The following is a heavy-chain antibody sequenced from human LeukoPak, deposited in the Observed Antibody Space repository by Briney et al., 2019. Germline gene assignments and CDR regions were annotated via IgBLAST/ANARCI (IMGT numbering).Heavy chain of an antibody. CDR1: GFTFNNNY. D-gene: IGHD1-26*01. V-gene: IGHV3-66*02. J-gene: IGHJ4*02. CDR3: ARGFSGSYCPGY. Sequence: PGGSRRLSCAPSGFTFNNNYMSWVRQAPGKGLEWVSVIYIGSSTYYTDSVAGRFTISRDNSKTPLYLQMNSLKTEEPAVYYCARGFSGSYCPGYSGEGTLVTASS. CDR2: IYIGSST.